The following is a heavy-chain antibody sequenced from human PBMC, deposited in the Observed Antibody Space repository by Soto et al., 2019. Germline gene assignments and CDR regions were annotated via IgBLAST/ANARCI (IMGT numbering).Heavy chain of an antibody. CDR2: ISGSGGST. D-gene: IGHD2-2*02. J-gene: IGHJ4*02. V-gene: IGHV3-23*01. CDR3: ARGGDIVVVPAAIGDY. Sequence: EVQLLESGGGLVQPGGSLRLSCAASGFTFSSYAMSWVRQAPGKGLEWVSAISGSGGSTYYADSVKGRFTISRDNSKNTLYLQMNSLRAEDTAVYYCARGGDIVVVPAAIGDYWGQGTLVTVSS. CDR1: GFTFSSYA.